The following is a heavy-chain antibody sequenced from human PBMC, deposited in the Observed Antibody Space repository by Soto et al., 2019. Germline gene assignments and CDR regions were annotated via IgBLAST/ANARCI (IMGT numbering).Heavy chain of an antibody. Sequence: QVQLVQSGAEVKKPGASVKVSCKASGYTFTGYYMHWVRQAPGQGLEWMGWINPNSGGTNYAQKFQGWVTMTRDTSISTGYMEVSRLRSDDTAVYYCARGRCSGGRCGSGFDYWGQGTLVTVSS. CDR2: INPNSGGT. V-gene: IGHV1-2*04. CDR1: GYTFTGYY. CDR3: ARGRCSGGRCGSGFDY. J-gene: IGHJ4*02. D-gene: IGHD2-15*01.